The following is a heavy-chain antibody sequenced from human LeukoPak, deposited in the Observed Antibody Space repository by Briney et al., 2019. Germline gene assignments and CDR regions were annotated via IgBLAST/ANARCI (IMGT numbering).Heavy chain of an antibody. D-gene: IGHD6-13*01. CDR3: ARGAGTVDY. Sequence: SETLSLTCTVSGGSISSSSYYWGWIRQPPGKGLEWIGSIYYSGSTYYNPSLKSRVTISVDTSKNQFSLKLSSVTAADTAVYYRARGAGTVDYWGQGTLVTVSS. CDR2: IYYSGST. V-gene: IGHV4-39*07. CDR1: GGSISSSSYY. J-gene: IGHJ4*02.